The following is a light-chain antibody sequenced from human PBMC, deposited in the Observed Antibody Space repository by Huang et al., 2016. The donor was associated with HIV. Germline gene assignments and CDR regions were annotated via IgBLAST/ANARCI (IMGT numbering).Light chain of an antibody. Sequence: DIQITQSPSSLSASVGDRVIITCRASQNINRYLNWYQQQPGKAPKPRISGASKLQSGVPSSFSGSGSGTHFTLAISSLSPEDSATYYCQQSAVTPRTFGQGTKLEI. CDR2: GAS. V-gene: IGKV1-39*01. J-gene: IGKJ2*01. CDR1: QNINRY. CDR3: QQSAVTPRT.